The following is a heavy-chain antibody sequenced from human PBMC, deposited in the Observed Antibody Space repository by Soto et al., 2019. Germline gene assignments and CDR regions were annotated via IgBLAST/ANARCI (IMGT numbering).Heavy chain of an antibody. V-gene: IGHV4-39*01. CDR1: GGSISSSSYY. J-gene: IGHJ4*02. CDR3: ARQSSIHNFDY. CDR2: IYYSGST. D-gene: IGHD3-16*02. Sequence: QLQLQESGPGLVKPSETLSLTCTVSGGSISSSSYYWGWIRQPPGKGLEWIGSIYYSGSTYYNPSLKRRVTISVDTSKNPFPLKLSSVTAADTAVYYCARQSSIHNFDYWGQGTLVTVSS.